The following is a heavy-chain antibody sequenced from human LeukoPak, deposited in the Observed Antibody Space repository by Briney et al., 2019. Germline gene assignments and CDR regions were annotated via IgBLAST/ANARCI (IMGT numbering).Heavy chain of an antibody. CDR3: AGHGSESYLGAFDI. D-gene: IGHD3-10*01. V-gene: IGHV4-59*01. Sequence: PSETLSLTCTVSGGSISSYYWSWIRQPPGKGLEWIGYIYYTGSTNYNPSLKSRVTISVDTSKNQFSLKLRFVTAADTAVYYCAGHGSESYLGAFDIWGQGTMVTVSS. CDR1: GGSISSYY. J-gene: IGHJ3*02. CDR2: IYYTGST.